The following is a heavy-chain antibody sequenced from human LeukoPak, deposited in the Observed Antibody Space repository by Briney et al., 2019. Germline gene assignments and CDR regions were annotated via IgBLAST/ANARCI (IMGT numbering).Heavy chain of an antibody. Sequence: GGSLRLSCAASGFVFRNYFMSWVRQAPGKGLEWVASIKNDGSEIYYVDSVRGRYTISRDNTKNLLYLQMSSLRAEDTAVYYCATDRGWRTSGYYLYYFEYWGQGTLVTFSS. CDR2: IKNDGSEI. CDR1: GFVFRNYF. D-gene: IGHD3-3*01. CDR3: ATDRGWRTSGYYLYYFEY. V-gene: IGHV3-7*01. J-gene: IGHJ4*02.